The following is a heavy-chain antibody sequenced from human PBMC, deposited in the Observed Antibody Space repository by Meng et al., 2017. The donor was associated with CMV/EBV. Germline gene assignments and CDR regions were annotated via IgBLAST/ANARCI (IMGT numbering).Heavy chain of an antibody. J-gene: IGHJ6*02. CDR3: ARVEDIAAEESTGYYYYGMDV. Sequence: SETLSLTCTVSGGSISSSSYYWGWIRQPPGKGLEWIGSIYYSGSTYYNPSLKSRVTISVDTSKNQFSLKLSSVTAADTAVYYCARVEDIAAEESTGYYYYGMDVWGQGTTVTVSS. D-gene: IGHD6-13*01. CDR1: GGSISSSSYY. V-gene: IGHV4-39*01. CDR2: IYYSGST.